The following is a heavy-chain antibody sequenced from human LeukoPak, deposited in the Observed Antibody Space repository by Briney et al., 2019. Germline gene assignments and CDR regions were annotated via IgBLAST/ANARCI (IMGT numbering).Heavy chain of an antibody. V-gene: IGHV4-4*02. CDR1: GVSISSNLW. J-gene: IGHJ4*02. CDR2: IHLSGSI. CDR3: ARDVVAAAGSFDY. D-gene: IGHD6-13*01. Sequence: SETLSLTCAVSGVSISSNLWWTWVRQPPGKGLEWIAEIHLSGSINYNPSLKSRVTISVDKAKNQFSLKLSSVTAADTAVYYCARDVVAAAGSFDYWGQGTQVTVSS.